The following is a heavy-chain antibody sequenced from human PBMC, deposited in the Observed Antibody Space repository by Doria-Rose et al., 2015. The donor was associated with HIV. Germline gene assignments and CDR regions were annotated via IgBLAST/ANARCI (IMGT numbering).Heavy chain of an antibody. CDR2: INHSGNT. D-gene: IGHD3-10*01. CDR1: GGSSSGHY. V-gene: IGHV4-34*01. CDR3: ARPGSGSDYSSRYFQH. J-gene: IGHJ1*01. Sequence: LKPSETLSLACAVYGGSSSGHYWSWIRQSPGKGLEWIGEINHSGNTNYNPSLKSRVTISVDTSKNQFSLKVTSVTAADTAVYYCARPGSGSDYSSRYFQHWGQGTLVTVSS.